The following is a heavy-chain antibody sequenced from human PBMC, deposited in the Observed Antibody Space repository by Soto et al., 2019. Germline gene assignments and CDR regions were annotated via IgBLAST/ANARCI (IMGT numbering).Heavy chain of an antibody. Sequence: QVQLQESGPGLVKPSETLSLSCAVSGVSITSTDWWSWVRQPPGKGLQWIGEVSLGGGANYNPSLKSRVTISVDNSKNQFSLTLNSVTAADTAVYFCAGSTADTTLKASSFWGHGTLVTVSS. CDR1: GVSITSTDW. CDR3: AGSTADTTLKASSF. D-gene: IGHD4-4*01. CDR2: VSLGGGA. J-gene: IGHJ4*01. V-gene: IGHV4-4*02.